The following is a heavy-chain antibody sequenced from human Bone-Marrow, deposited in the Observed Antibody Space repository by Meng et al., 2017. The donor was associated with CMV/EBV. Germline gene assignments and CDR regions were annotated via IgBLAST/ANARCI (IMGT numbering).Heavy chain of an antibody. CDR1: GYSFTSYW. CDR3: ARGSRGVAVAENY. D-gene: IGHD6-19*01. Sequence: KVSCKGSGYSFTSYWIGWVRQMPGKGLEWMGIIYPGDSDTRYSPSFQGQVTISADKSISTAYLQWSSLKASDTAMYYCARGSRGVAVAENYWGQGPLVTVSS. V-gene: IGHV5-51*01. CDR2: IYPGDSDT. J-gene: IGHJ4*02.